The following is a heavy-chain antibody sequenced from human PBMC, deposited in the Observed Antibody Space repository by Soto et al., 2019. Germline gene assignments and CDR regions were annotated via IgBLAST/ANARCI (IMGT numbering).Heavy chain of an antibody. CDR1: GYTFTTYD. CDR3: ARDPYNVLMVNAPNLYGMDV. V-gene: IGHV1-18*01. D-gene: IGHD2-8*01. Sequence: ASVKVSCKASGYTFTTYDISWVRQAPGQGLEWMGRISTYNGDTNYPQSLQGRLTMTTDTSTNTAYMELRSLRSDDTAVYYCARDPYNVLMVNAPNLYGMDVCGQGTTVTVSS. J-gene: IGHJ6*02. CDR2: ISTYNGDT.